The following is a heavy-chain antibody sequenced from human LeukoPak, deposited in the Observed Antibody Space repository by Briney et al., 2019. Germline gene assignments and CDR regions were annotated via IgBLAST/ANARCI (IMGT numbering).Heavy chain of an antibody. V-gene: IGHV3-74*01. Sequence: GGSLRLSCVASGFTFSSYWMHWVRQAPGKGLVWVSLITSDRRITSYADYVKGRFTISRDNAKNTLYLQMNSLRAEDTAVYYCATSSDTTMVFDYWGQGALVTVSS. CDR3: ATSSDTTMVFDY. J-gene: IGHJ4*02. CDR2: ITSDRRIT. D-gene: IGHD5-18*01. CDR1: GFTFSSYW.